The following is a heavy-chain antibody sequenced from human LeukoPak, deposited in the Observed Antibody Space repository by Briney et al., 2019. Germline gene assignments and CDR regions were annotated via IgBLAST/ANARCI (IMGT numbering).Heavy chain of an antibody. CDR3: AREGYGVYYYYYMNV. D-gene: IGHD4-17*01. J-gene: IGHJ6*03. V-gene: IGHV4-61*02. CDR2: IYTSGST. CDR1: GGSISSGSYY. Sequence: PSETLSLTCTVSGGSISSGSYYWSWIRQPAGKGLGWIGRIYTSGSTNYNPSLKSRVTISVDTSKNQFSLKLSSVTAADTAVYYCAREGYGVYYYYYMNVWGKGTTVTVSS.